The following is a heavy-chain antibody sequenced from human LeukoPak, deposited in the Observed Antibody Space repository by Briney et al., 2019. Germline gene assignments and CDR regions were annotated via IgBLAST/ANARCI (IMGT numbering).Heavy chain of an antibody. CDR1: GFTFDDYA. CDR3: AKGVVTAATGFYYFDY. CDR2: ISWNSGSI. D-gene: IGHD2-21*02. Sequence: PGGSLRPSCAASGFTFDDYAMHWVRQAPGKGLEWVSGISWNSGSIGYADSVKGRFTISRDNAKNSLYLQMNSLRAEDTALYYCAKGVVTAATGFYYFDYWGQGTLVTVSS. V-gene: IGHV3-9*01. J-gene: IGHJ4*02.